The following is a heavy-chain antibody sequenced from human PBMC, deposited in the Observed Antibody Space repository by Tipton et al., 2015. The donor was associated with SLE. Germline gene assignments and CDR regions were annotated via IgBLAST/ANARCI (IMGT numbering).Heavy chain of an antibody. V-gene: IGHV1-18*01. CDR3: TRDPRSQQASDV. D-gene: IGHD1-1*01. Sequence: QVQLVQSGTEVKKPGASVTVSCQASGYTFTDFGVTWVRPAPGQGLEWVGWISAYNGKTNYAQMVEGRVTMSTDTSTNKAFMELRSLRSDDTAVYYCTRDPRSQQASDVWGQGALVIVSS. CDR2: ISAYNGKT. J-gene: IGHJ4*02. CDR1: GYTFTDFG.